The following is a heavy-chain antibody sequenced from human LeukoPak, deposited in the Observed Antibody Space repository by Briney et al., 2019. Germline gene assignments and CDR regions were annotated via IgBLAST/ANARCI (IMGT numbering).Heavy chain of an antibody. J-gene: IGHJ4*02. Sequence: GGSLRLSCAASGFTFSSYWMHWVRHAPGKGLVWVSRINSDGSSTSYADSVKGRFTISRDNAKNTLYLQMNSLRAEDTAVYYCARVYYGSGSTPGFDYWGQGTLVTVSS. CDR2: INSDGSST. CDR1: GFTFSSYW. V-gene: IGHV3-74*01. D-gene: IGHD3-10*01. CDR3: ARVYYGSGSTPGFDY.